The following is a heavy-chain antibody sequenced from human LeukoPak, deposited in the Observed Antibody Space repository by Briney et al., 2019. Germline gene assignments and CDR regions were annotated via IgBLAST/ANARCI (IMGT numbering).Heavy chain of an antibody. D-gene: IGHD6-13*01. CDR2: IWYDGSNK. CDR1: GFTFSSYG. Sequence: GRSLRLSCAASGFTFSSYGMHWVRQAPGKGLEWVAVIWYDGSNKYYADSVKGRFTISRDNSKNTLYLQMNSLRAEDTAVYYCARETGTQTDYYGMDVWGQGTTVTVSS. CDR3: ARETGTQTDYYGMDV. J-gene: IGHJ6*02. V-gene: IGHV3-33*01.